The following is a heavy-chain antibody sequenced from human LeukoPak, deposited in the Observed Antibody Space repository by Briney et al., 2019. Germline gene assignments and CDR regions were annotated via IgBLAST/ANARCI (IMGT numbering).Heavy chain of an antibody. CDR1: GCTFSSYS. J-gene: IGHJ4*02. Sequence: GGTLRLTCTASGCTFSSYSMNWVCQAQGKGLEWISYIRSSSRTIYYADSVKGRFTIFRDNDKKKLYLQKNSLRAEDKAAYYCARDGSGRVPEMSAPDYWGQGTLVTVSS. V-gene: IGHV3-48*01. D-gene: IGHD3-10*01. CDR3: ARDGSGRVPEMSAPDY. CDR2: IRSSSRTI.